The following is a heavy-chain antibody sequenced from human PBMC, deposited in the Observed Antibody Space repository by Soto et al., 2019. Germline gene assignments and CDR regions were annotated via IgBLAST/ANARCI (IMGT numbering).Heavy chain of an antibody. D-gene: IGHD5-18*01. Sequence: EVPLVESGGGLVKPGGSLRLSCAASGFTFSSYSMNWVRQAPGKGLEWVSSISSSSSYIYYADSVKGRFTISRDNAXHSLNLQMNSRRAEDTAGYYCARDQPGYSYGYGLGYWGQGTLVTVSS. V-gene: IGHV3-21*01. CDR2: ISSSSSYI. CDR1: GFTFSSYS. CDR3: ARDQPGYSYGYGLGY. J-gene: IGHJ4*02.